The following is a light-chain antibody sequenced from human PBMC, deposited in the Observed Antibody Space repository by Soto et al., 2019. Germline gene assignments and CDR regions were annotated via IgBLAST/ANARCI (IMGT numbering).Light chain of an antibody. Sequence: QSALTQPASVSGSPGQSITLSCTGSGSDVGAHNQVSWYQQHPGKAPQLIIYEVTNRPSGPSNRFSGSKSGNTASLTISGLQAEDEADYYCCSYTTSSTLVFGTGTKVTVL. CDR1: GSDVGAHNQ. CDR3: CSYTTSSTLV. CDR2: EVT. J-gene: IGLJ1*01. V-gene: IGLV2-14*03.